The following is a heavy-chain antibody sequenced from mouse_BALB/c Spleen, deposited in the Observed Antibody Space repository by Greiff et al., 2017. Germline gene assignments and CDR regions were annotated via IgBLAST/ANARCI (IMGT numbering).Heavy chain of an antibody. CDR1: GYSITSDYA. J-gene: IGHJ3*01. Sequence: EVKLQESGPGLVKPSQSLSLTCTVTGYSITSDYAWNWIRQFPGNKLEWMGYISYSGSTSYNPSLKSRISITRDTSKNQFFLQLNSVTTEDTATYYCARWSDSFAYWGRGTLVTVSA. V-gene: IGHV3-2*02. CDR2: ISYSGST. CDR3: ARWSDSFAY. D-gene: IGHD2-13*01.